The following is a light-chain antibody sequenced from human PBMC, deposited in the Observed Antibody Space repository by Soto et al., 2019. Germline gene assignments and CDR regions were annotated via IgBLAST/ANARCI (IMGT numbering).Light chain of an antibody. Sequence: ALTQPASVSGSPGQSITISCTGSSSDVGGYNYVSWYQQHPGKAPKLMIYEVSNRPSGISNRFSGSKSGNTASLTLSGLQAEDEADYYCSSYTSRSTLVFGGGTKLTVL. V-gene: IGLV2-14*01. CDR2: EVS. J-gene: IGLJ2*01. CDR1: SSDVGGYNY. CDR3: SSYTSRSTLV.